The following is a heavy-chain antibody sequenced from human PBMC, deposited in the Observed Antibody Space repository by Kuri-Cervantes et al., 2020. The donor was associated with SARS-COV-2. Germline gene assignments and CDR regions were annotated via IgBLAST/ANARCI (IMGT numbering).Heavy chain of an antibody. V-gene: IGHV1-8*02. CDR1: GYTFTTSD. J-gene: IGHJ4*02. D-gene: IGHD6-6*01. Sequence: ASVKVSCKASGYTFTTSDINWVRQATGQGLEWMGWINPDTGNAGYAQKFQGRVTMTRDTSTNTAYMILSSLRSQDTAVYYCAREYDQKCSSYGYWGQGTLVTVSS. CDR3: AREYDQKCSSYGY. CDR2: INPDTGNA.